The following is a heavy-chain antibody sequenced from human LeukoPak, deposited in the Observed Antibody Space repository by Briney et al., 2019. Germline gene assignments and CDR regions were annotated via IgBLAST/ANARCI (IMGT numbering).Heavy chain of an antibody. Sequence: GGSLRLSCAASGFTFSSYGMHWVRQAPGKGLEWVAVISFDASNKYYADSVKGRFTISRDNSKNTLYLQMNSLRAEDAAVYYCARDPLSFDGLDTVTTAPFDYWGQGTLVTVSS. J-gene: IGHJ4*02. D-gene: IGHD4-17*01. CDR3: ARDPLSFDGLDTVTTAPFDY. V-gene: IGHV3-30*03. CDR2: ISFDASNK. CDR1: GFTFSSYG.